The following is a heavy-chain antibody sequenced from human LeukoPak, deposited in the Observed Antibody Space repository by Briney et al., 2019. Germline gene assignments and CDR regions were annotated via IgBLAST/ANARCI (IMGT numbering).Heavy chain of an antibody. V-gene: IGHV4-39*07. CDR3: ARADYDILTGYYRVGGAFDI. CDR2: IYYSGST. Sequence: PSETLSLTCTVSGGSISSSSYYWGWIRQPPGKGLEWIGSIYYSGSTYYNPSLKSRVAISVDTSKNQFSLKLSSVTAADTAAYYCARADYDILTGYYRVGGAFDIWGQGTMVTVSS. CDR1: GGSISSSSYY. D-gene: IGHD3-9*01. J-gene: IGHJ3*02.